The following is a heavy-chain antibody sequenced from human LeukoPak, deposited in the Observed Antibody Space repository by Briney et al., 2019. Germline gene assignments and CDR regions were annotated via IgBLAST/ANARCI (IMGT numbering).Heavy chain of an antibody. CDR2: IYYSGST. CDR3: ARGALRPYYMDV. CDR1: GGSISSSSYY. Sequence: PSETLSLTCTVSGGSISSSSYYWGWIRQPPGKGLEWIGSIYYSGSTYYNPSLKSRVTISVDTSKNQFSLKLSSVTAADTAVYYCARGALRPYYMDVWGKGTTVTISS. V-gene: IGHV4-39*07. J-gene: IGHJ6*03.